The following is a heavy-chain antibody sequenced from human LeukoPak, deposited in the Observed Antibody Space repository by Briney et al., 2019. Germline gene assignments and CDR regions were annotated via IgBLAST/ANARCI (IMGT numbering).Heavy chain of an antibody. D-gene: IGHD1-26*01. V-gene: IGHV3-64*02. CDR3: ARSSGRYGPFDY. CDR2: ISSNGGTT. J-gene: IGHJ4*02. Sequence: PGGSLRLSCEASGFTFSSYPMHWVRQAPGRGLEYVSRISSNGGTTFYADSVKGRFTISRDNSKNTLYLQMGSLRAEDMAVYYCARSSGRYGPFDYWGQGTLVTVSS. CDR1: GFTFSSYP.